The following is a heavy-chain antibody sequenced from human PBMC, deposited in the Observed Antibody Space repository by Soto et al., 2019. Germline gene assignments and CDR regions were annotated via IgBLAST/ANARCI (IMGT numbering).Heavy chain of an antibody. CDR3: ASSPPRITIFGVVIVGSGSGMDV. D-gene: IGHD3-3*01. Sequence: ASVKVSCKASGYTFTSYDINWVRQATGQGHEWMGWMNPNSGNTGYAQKFQGRVTMTRNTSISTAYMELSSLRSEDTAVDYCASSPPRITIFGVVIVGSGSGMDVWGQGXTVTV. CDR1: GYTFTSYD. V-gene: IGHV1-8*01. J-gene: IGHJ6*02. CDR2: MNPNSGNT.